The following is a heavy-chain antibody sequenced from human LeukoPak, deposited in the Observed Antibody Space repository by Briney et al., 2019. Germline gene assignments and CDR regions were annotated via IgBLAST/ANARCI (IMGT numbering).Heavy chain of an antibody. CDR1: GGSISSYY. CDR2: IYYSGST. V-gene: IGHV4-59*01. D-gene: IGHD3-3*01. J-gene: IGHJ6*03. CDR3: ARCLRYDFWSGYSYYYYYMDV. Sequence: SETLSLTCTVSGGSISSYYWSWIRQPPGKGLEWIGYIYYSGSTNYNPSLKSRVTISVDASKNQFSLKLSSVTAADTAVYYCARCLRYDFWSGYSYYYYYMDVWGKGTTVTVSS.